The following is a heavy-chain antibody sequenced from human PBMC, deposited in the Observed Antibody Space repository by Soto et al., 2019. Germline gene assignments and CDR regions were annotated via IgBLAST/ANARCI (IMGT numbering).Heavy chain of an antibody. Sequence: LRVSCAASGFTFSNYGMHWVRQAPGKGLEWLAFISHDGSNTYYADSVKGRFTISRDNSKNTLYLQMNSLRAEDTAVFYCAKEPKIQLWFHYCDYWSPGSRVTVSS. CDR3: AKEPKIQLWFHYCDY. D-gene: IGHD5-18*01. CDR1: GFTFSNYG. J-gene: IGHJ4*02. CDR2: ISHDGSNT. V-gene: IGHV3-30*18.